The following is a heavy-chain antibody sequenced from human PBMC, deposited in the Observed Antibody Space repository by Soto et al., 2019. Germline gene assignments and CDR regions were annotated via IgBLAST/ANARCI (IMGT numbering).Heavy chain of an antibody. D-gene: IGHD5-12*01. CDR2: IIPIFGTA. CDR3: ARSLVATIWGFDY. CDR1: GGTFSSYA. Sequence: SVKVSCKASGGTFSSYAISWVRQAPGQGLEWMGGIIPIFGTANYAQKFQGRVTITADESTSTAYMELSSLRSEDTAVYYCARSLVATIWGFDYWGQGTQVTVPQ. J-gene: IGHJ4*02. V-gene: IGHV1-69*13.